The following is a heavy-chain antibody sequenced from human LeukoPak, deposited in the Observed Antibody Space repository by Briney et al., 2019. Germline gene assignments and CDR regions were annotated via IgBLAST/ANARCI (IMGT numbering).Heavy chain of an antibody. Sequence: SETLSLTCTVSGASISSSFWSWIRQPPGKGLEWIGYIYYSGSTNYNPSLKSRVTISVDTSKNQFSLKLSSVTAADTAVYYCARGQYSYGPWGQGTLVTVSS. V-gene: IGHV4-59*01. CDR3: ARGQYSYGP. CDR2: IYYSGST. CDR1: GASISSSF. D-gene: IGHD5-18*01. J-gene: IGHJ5*02.